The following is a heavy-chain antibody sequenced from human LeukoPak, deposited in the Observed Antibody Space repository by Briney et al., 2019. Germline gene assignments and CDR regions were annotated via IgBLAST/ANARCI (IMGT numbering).Heavy chain of an antibody. D-gene: IGHD3-9*01. Sequence: VASVKVSCKASVYTFTSYGISWVRQAPGQGLEWVGWISAYNGNTNYAQKLQGRVTMTTDTSTSTAYMELRSLRSDDTAVYYCASARAGYFDWLLNYWGQGTLVTVSS. J-gene: IGHJ4*02. CDR2: ISAYNGNT. CDR1: VYTFTSYG. CDR3: ASARAGYFDWLLNY. V-gene: IGHV1-18*01.